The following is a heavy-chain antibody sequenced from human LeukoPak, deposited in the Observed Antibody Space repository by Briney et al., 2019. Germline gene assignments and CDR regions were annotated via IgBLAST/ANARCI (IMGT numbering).Heavy chain of an antibody. J-gene: IGHJ4*02. CDR1: GFPFSNTW. V-gene: IGHV3-15*01. D-gene: IGHD5-18*01. CDR3: STGYNYGFD. Sequence: GGSLSLSCAASGFPFSNTWTRWARRAPGEGLEWVGRIKTKTDGGTTDYAAPVKGRFIISRDDSKNTLFLQMNSLKTEDTAVYYCSTGYNYGFDWGQGTLVTVSS. CDR2: IKTKTDGGTT.